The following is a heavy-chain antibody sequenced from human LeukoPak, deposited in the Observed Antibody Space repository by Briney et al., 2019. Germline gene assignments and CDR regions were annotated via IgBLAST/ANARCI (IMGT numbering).Heavy chain of an antibody. CDR3: ARPSDTAMPIGGHDAFDI. V-gene: IGHV3-21*01. CDR1: GFTFSSYS. CDR2: ISSSSSYI. D-gene: IGHD5-18*01. J-gene: IGHJ3*02. Sequence: PGGSLRLSCAASGFTFSSYSMNWVRQAPGKGLEWVSSISSSSSYIYYADSVKGRFTISRDNAKNSLYLQMNSLRAEDTAVYYCARPSDTAMPIGGHDAFDIWGQGTMVTVSS.